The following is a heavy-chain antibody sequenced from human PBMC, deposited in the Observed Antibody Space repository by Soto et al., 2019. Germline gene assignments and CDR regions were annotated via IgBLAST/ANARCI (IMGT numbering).Heavy chain of an antibody. V-gene: IGHV4-39*01. CDR3: ARQTGSYYYYYGMDV. J-gene: IGHJ6*02. D-gene: IGHD3-10*01. CDR1: GGSISSSSYY. CDR2: IYYSGST. Sequence: SETLSLTCTVSGGSISSSSYYWGWIRQPPGRGLEWIGSIYYSGSTYYNPSLKSRVTISVDTSKNQFSLKLSSVTAADTAVYYCARQTGSYYYYYGMDVWGQGTTVTVCS.